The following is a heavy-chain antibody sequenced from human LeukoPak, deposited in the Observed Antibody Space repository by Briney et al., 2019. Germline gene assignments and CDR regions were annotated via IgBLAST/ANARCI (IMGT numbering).Heavy chain of an antibody. Sequence: SETLSLTCAVYGGFFSGYYWSWIRQPPGKGLEWIGEINHSGSTNYNPSLKSRVTISVDTSKNQFSLKLSSVTAADTAVYYCARQAPRDSSGYYLLQFGAFDIWGQGTMVTVSS. J-gene: IGHJ3*02. V-gene: IGHV4-34*01. D-gene: IGHD3-22*01. CDR3: ARQAPRDSSGYYLLQFGAFDI. CDR2: INHSGST. CDR1: GGFFSGYY.